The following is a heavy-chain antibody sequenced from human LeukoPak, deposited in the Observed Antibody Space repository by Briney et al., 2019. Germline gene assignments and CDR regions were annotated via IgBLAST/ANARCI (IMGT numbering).Heavy chain of an antibody. Sequence: GGSLRLSCAASGFTFSSYAMSWVRQAPGKGLEWVSAISGSGDNTYYEDSVKDRFTISRDKSKNTLYLQMNSLGAEDTAVYYCAKNRGNYYYFDYWGQGTLVTVSS. D-gene: IGHD4-11*01. CDR3: AKNRGNYYYFDY. J-gene: IGHJ4*02. CDR1: GFTFSSYA. V-gene: IGHV3-23*01. CDR2: ISGSGDNT.